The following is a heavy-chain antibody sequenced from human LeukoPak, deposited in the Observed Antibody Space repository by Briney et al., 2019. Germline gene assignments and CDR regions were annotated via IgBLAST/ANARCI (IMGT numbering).Heavy chain of an antibody. Sequence: PSETLSLTCTVSGGSISSYYWSWIRQPPGKGLEWIGYIYYSGSTNYNPSLKSRVTISVDTSKNQFSLKLSSVTAADTAVYYCARAGPPMDYYNYYGMDVWGQGTTVTVSS. J-gene: IGHJ6*02. CDR1: GGSISSYY. CDR3: ARAGPPMDYYNYYGMDV. CDR2: IYYSGST. V-gene: IGHV4-59*01. D-gene: IGHD5-24*01.